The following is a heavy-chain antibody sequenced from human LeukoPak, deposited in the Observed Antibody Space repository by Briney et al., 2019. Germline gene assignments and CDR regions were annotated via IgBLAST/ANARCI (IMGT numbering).Heavy chain of an antibody. D-gene: IGHD4-17*01. J-gene: IGHJ4*02. CDR3: ARGLGGWVTVTTSTGGWYFDY. CDR2: IYYSGST. CDR1: GGSISSSSYY. Sequence: PSETLSLTCTVSGGSISSSSYYWGWIRQPPGKGLEWIGSIYYSGSTYYNPSLKSRVTISVDTSKNQFSLNLNSVTAADTAVYYCARGLGGWVTVTTSTGGWYFDYWGQGTLVTVSS. V-gene: IGHV4-39*07.